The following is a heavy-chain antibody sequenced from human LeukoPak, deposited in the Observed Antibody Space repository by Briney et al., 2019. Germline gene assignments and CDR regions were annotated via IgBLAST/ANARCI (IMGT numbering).Heavy chain of an antibody. Sequence: GGSLRLSCAASGFTFSSYAMSWVRQAPGKGLEWVSAISGSGGSTYYADSVKGRFTISRDNSKNTLYPQMNSLRAEDTAVYYCAKDLGWELRLFDYWGQGTLVTVSS. CDR2: ISGSGGST. J-gene: IGHJ4*02. CDR3: AKDLGWELRLFDY. D-gene: IGHD1-26*01. V-gene: IGHV3-23*01. CDR1: GFTFSSYA.